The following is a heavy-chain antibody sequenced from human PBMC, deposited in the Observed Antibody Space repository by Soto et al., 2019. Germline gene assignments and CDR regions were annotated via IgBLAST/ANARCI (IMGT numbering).Heavy chain of an antibody. CDR3: EKANGFRLSLQGDWFDP. V-gene: IGHV3-9*01. Sequence: ELQMVESGGGLVQPGRSLRLSCAASGFTFDDYAMHWVRQAPGKGLEWVSGIAWDSNKKHYADSVKGRFTISRDNAKNSLYLQMDSLGPEETAFYYCEKANGFRLSLQGDWFDPLGQATLVTVAS. CDR1: GFTFDDYA. D-gene: IGHD3-16*01. CDR2: IAWDSNKK. J-gene: IGHJ5*02.